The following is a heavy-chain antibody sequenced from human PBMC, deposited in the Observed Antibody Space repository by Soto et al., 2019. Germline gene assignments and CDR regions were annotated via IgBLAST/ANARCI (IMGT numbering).Heavy chain of an antibody. D-gene: IGHD7-27*01. V-gene: IGHV1-8*01. CDR2: MNPNSGNT. Sequence: ASVKVSCKASGYTFTSYDINWVRQATGQGLEWMGWMNPNSGNTGYAQKFQGRVTMTRNTSISTAYMELSSLRPEDTAVYYCARVGIGGDYYYGMDVWGQGTTVTVSS. CDR3: ARVGIGGDYYYGMDV. CDR1: GYTFTSYD. J-gene: IGHJ6*02.